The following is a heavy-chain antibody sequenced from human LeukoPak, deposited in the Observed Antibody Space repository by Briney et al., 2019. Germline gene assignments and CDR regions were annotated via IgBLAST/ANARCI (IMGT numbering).Heavy chain of an antibody. D-gene: IGHD2-21*02. Sequence: GGSLRLSCAASGFTVSNNYMSWVRQAPGKGLEWVSITYSDSSTNYADSVKGRFTISRDTSQNTLSLQMNSLRAEDTAVYYCVRKDRDFNAAFDIWGQGTVVTVSS. J-gene: IGHJ3*02. CDR3: VRKDRDFNAAFDI. CDR1: GFTVSNNY. CDR2: TYSDSST. V-gene: IGHV3-53*01.